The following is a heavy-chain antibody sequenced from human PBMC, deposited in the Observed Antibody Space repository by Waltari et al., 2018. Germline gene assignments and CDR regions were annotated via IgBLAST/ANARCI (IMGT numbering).Heavy chain of an antibody. Sequence: EVQLVESGGDLVQPGGSLRLSCAASGVPLSRSWIHWVRQSPGKGLMWVSRINNDGSSTVYADSVKGRFTISRDDAKNTVSLQMNNLSAEDTALYYCARAGLLGAFDVWGQGTMVTVSS. CDR1: GVPLSRSW. J-gene: IGHJ3*01. CDR3: ARAGLLGAFDV. V-gene: IGHV3-74*03. D-gene: IGHD2-15*01. CDR2: INNDGSST.